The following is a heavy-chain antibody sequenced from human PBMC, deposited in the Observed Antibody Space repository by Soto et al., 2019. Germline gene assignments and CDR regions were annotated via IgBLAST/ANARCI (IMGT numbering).Heavy chain of an antibody. Sequence: SETLSLTCTVSGGSISSYYWSWIRQPPGKGLEWIGYIYYSGSTNYNPSLKSRVTISVDTSKNQFSLKLSSVTAADTAVYYCARDQAAAGDFDYWGQGTLVTVSS. CDR1: GGSISSYY. CDR3: ARDQAAAGDFDY. V-gene: IGHV4-59*01. J-gene: IGHJ4*02. D-gene: IGHD6-13*01. CDR2: IYYSGST.